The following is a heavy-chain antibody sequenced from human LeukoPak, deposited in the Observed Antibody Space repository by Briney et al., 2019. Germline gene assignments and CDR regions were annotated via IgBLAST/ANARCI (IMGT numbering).Heavy chain of an antibody. CDR2: ISYDGSNK. CDR3: ARGYGSGSYCVDY. CDR1: GFTFSSYG. Sequence: PGGSLRLSCAASGFTFSSYGMHWVRQAPGKGLEWVAFISYDGSNKYYADSVKGRFTFSRDNSKNTLYLQMSSLRVEDTAVYYCARGYGSGSYCVDYWGQGTLVTVSS. V-gene: IGHV3-30*03. D-gene: IGHD3-10*01. J-gene: IGHJ4*02.